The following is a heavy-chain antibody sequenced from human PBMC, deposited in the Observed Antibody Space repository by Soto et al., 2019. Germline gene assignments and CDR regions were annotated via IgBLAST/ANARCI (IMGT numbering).Heavy chain of an antibody. CDR2: ISGSGVTT. Sequence: EVQLLESGGGLVQPGGSLRLSCAASGFTFSSYAMTWVRQAPGKGLEWVSVISGSGVTTYYADSVKGRFTISRDNSKNTLNLQMNSPRAEDTAVYYCAKVYFGELDAFDIWGQGTMVTVSS. CDR1: GFTFSSYA. CDR3: AKVYFGELDAFDI. D-gene: IGHD3-10*01. V-gene: IGHV3-23*01. J-gene: IGHJ3*02.